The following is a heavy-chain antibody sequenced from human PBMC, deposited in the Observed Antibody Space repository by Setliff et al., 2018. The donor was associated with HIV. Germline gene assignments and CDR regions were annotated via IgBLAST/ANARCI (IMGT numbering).Heavy chain of an antibody. D-gene: IGHD6-13*01. J-gene: IGHJ4*02. Sequence: SETLSLTCTVSGGSISSYYWSWIRQPPGKGLEWIGYIYYSGSTNYNPSLKSRVTISLDTSKKQFSLKLSSVTAADTAVYYCARSVGYGSSWYNFDYWGQGTLVTVSS. V-gene: IGHV4-59*12. CDR1: GGSISSYY. CDR2: IYYSGST. CDR3: ARSVGYGSSWYNFDY.